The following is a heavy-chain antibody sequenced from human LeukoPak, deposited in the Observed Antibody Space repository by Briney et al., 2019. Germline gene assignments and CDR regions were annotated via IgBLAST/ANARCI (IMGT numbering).Heavy chain of an antibody. CDR2: INPNSGGT. V-gene: IGHV1-2*02. CDR3: ARASQITMIVVVPDY. D-gene: IGHD3-22*01. CDR1: GYTFTGYY. Sequence: PLASVKVSCKASGYTFTGYYMHWVRQAPGQGLEWMGWINPNSGGTNYAQKFQGRVTMTRDTSISTAYMELSSLRSDDTAVYYCARASQITMIVVVPDYWGQGTLVTVSS. J-gene: IGHJ4*02.